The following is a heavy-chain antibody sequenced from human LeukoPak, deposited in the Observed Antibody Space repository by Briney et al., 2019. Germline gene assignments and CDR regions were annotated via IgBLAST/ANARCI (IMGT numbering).Heavy chain of an antibody. Sequence: PSQTLSLTCTVSGGSISSGGYYWSWIRQPPGKGLEWIGYIYHSGSTYYNPSLKSRVTISVDRSKNQFSLKLSSVTAADTAVYYCAHGDLLTGYYTMNYWGQGTLVTVSS. CDR2: IYHSGST. CDR3: AHGDLLTGYYTMNY. V-gene: IGHV4-30-2*01. D-gene: IGHD3-9*01. CDR1: GGSISSGGYY. J-gene: IGHJ4*02.